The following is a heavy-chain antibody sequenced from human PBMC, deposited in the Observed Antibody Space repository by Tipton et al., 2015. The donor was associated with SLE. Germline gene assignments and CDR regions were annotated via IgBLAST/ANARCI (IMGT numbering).Heavy chain of an antibody. CDR1: GGSVGTVPFY. J-gene: IGHJ5*02. D-gene: IGHD4-17*01. Sequence: TLSLTCTVSGGSVGTVPFYWGWIRQPAGKGLQWIGHIHPGGGTTYNPSLESRVSISVDTSKNQFSLRLTSVTAADTAVYYCVRGHDYGGYRGENWLVPWGQGTLVTVSS. CDR2: IHPGGGT. V-gene: IGHV4-61*09. CDR3: VRGHDYGGYRGENWLVP.